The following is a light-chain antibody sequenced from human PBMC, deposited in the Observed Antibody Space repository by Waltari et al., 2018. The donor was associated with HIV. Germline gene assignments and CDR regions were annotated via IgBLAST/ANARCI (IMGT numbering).Light chain of an antibody. J-gene: IGLJ2*01. CDR3: CSYAGSSTLV. CDR1: SSDVGSYNL. Sequence: QSALTQPASVSGSPGQSITISCTGTSSDVGSYNLVSGYQQHPGKAPKLMIYEGSKRPSGVSNRLSGSKSGNSASLTISGLQADDEADYYCCSYAGSSTLVFGGGTKLTVL. CDR2: EGS. V-gene: IGLV2-23*01.